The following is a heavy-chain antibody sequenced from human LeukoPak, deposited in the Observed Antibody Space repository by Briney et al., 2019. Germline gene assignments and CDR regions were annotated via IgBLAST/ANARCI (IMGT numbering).Heavy chain of an antibody. V-gene: IGHV3-53*01. Sequence: RGSLRLSCAASGFTVSRNYMSGVRQAPGEGLEWVSVIYSTGSTYYADSVKGGVTIFRDNSKNTLYLQMNSLRAEDTAVYYCARVDSGSYSDYYYYLMDVWGKGTTVTVCS. CDR2: IYSTGST. CDR3: ARVDSGSYSDYYYYLMDV. J-gene: IGHJ6*03. D-gene: IGHD1-26*01. CDR1: GFTVSRNY.